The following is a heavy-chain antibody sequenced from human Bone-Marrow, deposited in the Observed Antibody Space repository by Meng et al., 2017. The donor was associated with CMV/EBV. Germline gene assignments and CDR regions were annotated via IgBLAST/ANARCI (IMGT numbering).Heavy chain of an antibody. D-gene: IGHD1-26*01. CDR1: GDSVSSDSAA. CDR3: ARAVGAGKGWLDP. Sequence: SETLSLTCAISGDSVSSDSAAWNWIRQSPSRGLEWLGRTYYRSKWGTDYGVSVKGRLTITSDTSKNQFFLHLNSVTPEDTAVYYCARAVGAGKGWLDPWGQGTLVTVSS. V-gene: IGHV6-1*01. J-gene: IGHJ5*02. CDR2: TYYRSKWGT.